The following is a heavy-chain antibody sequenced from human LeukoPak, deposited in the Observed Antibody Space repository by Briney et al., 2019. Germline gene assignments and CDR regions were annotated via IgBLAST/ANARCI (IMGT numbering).Heavy chain of an antibody. CDR3: AKDRGSSWLGEGYYNYGMDV. V-gene: IGHV3-30*18. CDR1: GFTFDDYC. CDR2: ISFDGRHK. Sequence: GGSLRLSCAASGFTFDDYCMHWVRQAPGKGLLWVAAISFDGRHKYYADSVKGRFTISRDNSKNTLYLQLNSLRGEDTALYYCAKDRGSSWLGEGYYNYGMDVWGQGTTVTVSS. D-gene: IGHD6-13*01. J-gene: IGHJ6*02.